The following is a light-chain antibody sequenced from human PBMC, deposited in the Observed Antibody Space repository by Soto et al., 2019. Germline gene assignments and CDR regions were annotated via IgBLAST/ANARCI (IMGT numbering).Light chain of an antibody. CDR1: SSNIGKNY. CDR2: DSN. J-gene: IGLJ2*01. V-gene: IGLV1-51*01. CDR3: GAWDDSLTAGV. Sequence: QSVLTQPPSVSAAPGQTVTIPCSGSSSNIGKNYVSWYQQLPGTAPKLLIYDSNKRPSGIPDRFSGSRSGTSATLGITGLQTGDEADYYCGAWDDSLTAGVFGGGTQLTVL.